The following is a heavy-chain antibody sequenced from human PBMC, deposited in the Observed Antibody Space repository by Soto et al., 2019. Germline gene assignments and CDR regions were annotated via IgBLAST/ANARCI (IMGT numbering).Heavy chain of an antibody. CDR3: ARGSRPRYRWWFDP. J-gene: IGHJ5*02. CDR2: INHSGST. V-gene: IGHV4-34*01. CDR1: GGSFSGYY. Sequence: DALSRNCAVYGGSFSGYYWSWIRQPPGKGLEWIGEINHSGSTNYNPSLKSRVTISVDTSKNQFSLKLSSVTAADTAVYYCARGSRPRYRWWFDPWGQGTLVTVSS. D-gene: IGHD1-20*01.